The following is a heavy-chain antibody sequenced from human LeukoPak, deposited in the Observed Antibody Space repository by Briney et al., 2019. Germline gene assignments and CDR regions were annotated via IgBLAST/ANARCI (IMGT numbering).Heavy chain of an antibody. J-gene: IGHJ4*02. V-gene: IGHV3-23*01. CDR1: GFTLSTYA. Sequence: PGGSLRLSCAASGFTLSTYAMHWVRQAPGKGLEWVAYISGTGFTTYYADSVKGRFTISSDSSKNTLFLQMNSRRAGDTAIYYRAKDGYNWIAFDDWGQGSLVTVSS. CDR2: ISGTGFTT. D-gene: IGHD1-20*01. CDR3: AKDGYNWIAFDD.